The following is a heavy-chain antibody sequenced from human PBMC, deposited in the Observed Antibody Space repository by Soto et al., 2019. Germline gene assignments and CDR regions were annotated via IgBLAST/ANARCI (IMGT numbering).Heavy chain of an antibody. CDR1: GFTFRDHF. D-gene: IGHD1-1*01. J-gene: IGHJ2*01. Sequence: EVRLVESGGGLVQPGGSLRLSCAASGFTFRDHFMDWVRQAPGQGLEWIARAKSRHQNFATQYAESVKGRFTVSRTDRTNSCFLQMNDLTTDDTAVYFCASPRGAWDALLDRFFDFWGRGTLVTVSS. CDR3: ASPRGAWDALLDRFFDF. V-gene: IGHV3-72*01. CDR2: AKSRHQNFAT.